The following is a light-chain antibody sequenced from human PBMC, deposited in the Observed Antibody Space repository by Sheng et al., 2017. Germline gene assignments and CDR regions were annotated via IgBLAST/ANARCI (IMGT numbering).Light chain of an antibody. CDR2: WAS. J-gene: IGKJ3*01. V-gene: IGKV3-15*01. CDR1: QSVSSN. CDR3: QQYYSVPST. Sequence: DIVMTQSPATLSVSPGERATLSCRASQSVSSNLAWYQQKPGQPPKLLIYWASSRDSGVPDRFSGGGSGTDFTLTISSLQPEDVAVYYCQQYYSVPSTFGRWDQSGNQT.